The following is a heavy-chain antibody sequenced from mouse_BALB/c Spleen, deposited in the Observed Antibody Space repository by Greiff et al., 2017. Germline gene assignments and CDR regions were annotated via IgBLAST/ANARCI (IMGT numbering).Heavy chain of an antibody. CDR2: ISSGGST. D-gene: IGHD2-4*01. Sequence: EVMLVESGGGLVKPGGSLKLSCAASGFTFSSYAMSWVRQTPEKRLEWVASISSGGSTYYPDSVKGRFTISRDNARNILYLQMSSLRSEDTAMYYCARAGSTMITSYAMDYWGQGTSVTVSS. V-gene: IGHV5-6-5*01. CDR3: ARAGSTMITSYAMDY. J-gene: IGHJ4*01. CDR1: GFTFSSYA.